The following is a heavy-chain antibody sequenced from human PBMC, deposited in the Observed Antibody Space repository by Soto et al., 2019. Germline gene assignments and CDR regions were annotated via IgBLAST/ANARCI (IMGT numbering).Heavy chain of an antibody. Sequence: PSETLSLTCTVSGGSISSRNYYWAWVRQPPGKGLEWIGNIYYSGDTYYHWSFRSRLTVSVDTSTNQFSLKLTSLTAADTATYYSASLQVTGNFDFWGPGSLVTV. J-gene: IGHJ4*02. D-gene: IGHD2-8*02. V-gene: IGHV4-39*01. CDR2: IYYSGDT. CDR3: ASLQVTGNFDF. CDR1: GGSISSRNYY.